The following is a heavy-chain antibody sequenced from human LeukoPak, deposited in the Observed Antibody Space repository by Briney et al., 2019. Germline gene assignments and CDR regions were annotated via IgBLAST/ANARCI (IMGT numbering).Heavy chain of an antibody. CDR3: TTQKSITIFGVVTSNSFDP. J-gene: IGHJ5*02. V-gene: IGHV3-15*01. CDR2: IKSKTDGGTT. CDR1: GFTFSNAW. Sequence: GSLRLSCAASGFTFSNAWMSWVRQAPGKGLEWVGRIKSKTDGGTTDYAAPVKGRFTISRDDSKNTLYLQMNSLKTEDTAVYYCTTQKSITIFGVVTSNSFDPWGQGTLVTVSS. D-gene: IGHD3-3*01.